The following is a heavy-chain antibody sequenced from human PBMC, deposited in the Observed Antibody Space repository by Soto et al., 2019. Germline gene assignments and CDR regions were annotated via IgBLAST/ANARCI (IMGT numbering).Heavy chain of an antibody. CDR2: IYWSGDE. J-gene: IGHJ3*02. CDR3: ARGLATLPVFAFDI. D-gene: IGHD6-6*01. CDR1: GFSLTTSGVG. Sequence: SGPTLVNPTQTLTLTCSFSGFSLTTSGVGVGWIRQSPGKALEWLALIYWSGDEHYRPSLKSRLSIFKDTSKNHVVLTMTDMDPADTGTYYCARGLATLPVFAFDIWGRGTMVTVSS. V-gene: IGHV2-5*01.